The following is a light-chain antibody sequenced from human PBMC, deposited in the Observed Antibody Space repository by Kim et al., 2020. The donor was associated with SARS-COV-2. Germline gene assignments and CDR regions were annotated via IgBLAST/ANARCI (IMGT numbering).Light chain of an antibody. CDR3: NSYTSSDTWV. CDR1: SSDVGTYNY. J-gene: IGLJ3*02. V-gene: IGLV2-14*01. CDR2: EVT. Sequence: QSALTQPASVSGSPGQSITVSCTGTSSDVGTYNYVSWYQQHPGKVPKLLIYEVTKRPSGASDRFSGSKSGNTASLTISGLQVEDEADYYCNSYTSSDTWVFGGGTQLTVL.